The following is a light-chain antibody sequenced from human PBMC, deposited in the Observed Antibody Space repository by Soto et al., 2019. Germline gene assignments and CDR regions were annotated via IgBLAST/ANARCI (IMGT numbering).Light chain of an antibody. CDR1: SSDVGGYNY. V-gene: IGLV2-14*01. CDR2: DVS. Sequence: QSALTQPASVSGSPGQSITISCTGTSSDVGGYNYVSWYQQHPGKAPKLMIYDVSNRPSGVSNRFSGSKSGNTASLTISGLKAEEEDDYYCSSYTSSSTRVFGTGTKLTVL. CDR3: SSYTSSSTRV. J-gene: IGLJ1*01.